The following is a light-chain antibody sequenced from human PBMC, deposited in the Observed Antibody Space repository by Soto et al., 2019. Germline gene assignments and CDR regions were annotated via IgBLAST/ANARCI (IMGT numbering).Light chain of an antibody. V-gene: IGKV3-15*01. J-gene: IGKJ3*01. CDR2: YAS. CDR1: LTVSNN. CDR3: QQYNNWPPGAT. Sequence: DIVMTQSPATLSVSPGERATLSCRASLTVSNNLAWYQQKPGQAPRLLIYYASTRATGIPDRFSGSGSVKDFTLTISSVQSKDVAVYYCQQYNNWPPGATFGPGTRVDIK.